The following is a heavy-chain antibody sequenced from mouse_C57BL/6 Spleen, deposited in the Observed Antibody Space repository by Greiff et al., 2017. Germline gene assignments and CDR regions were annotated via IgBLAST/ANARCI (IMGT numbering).Heavy chain of an antibody. V-gene: IGHV5-2*01. CDR2: INSDGGSI. CDR1: EYEFPSPD. J-gene: IGHJ1*03. D-gene: IGHD2-10*02. CDR3: ARREYGNSWYFDV. Sequence: EVKLMESGGGLVQPGESLKLSCESNEYEFPSPDMSWVRKTPEKRLELVAAINSDGGSIYYPDTMERRFIISRDNTKKTLYLEMSGLRSENTALYYCARREYGNSWYFDVWGTGTTVTVSS.